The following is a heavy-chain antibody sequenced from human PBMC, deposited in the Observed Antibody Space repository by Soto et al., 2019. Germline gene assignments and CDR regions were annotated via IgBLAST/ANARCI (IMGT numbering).Heavy chain of an antibody. CDR1: GYIFIHCF. J-gene: IGHJ4*02. V-gene: IGHV1-46*01. D-gene: IGHD1-26*01. CDR2: INPSSGTT. CDR3: ARSLGETTSLFAY. Sequence: QVQLAQSGAEMKQPGASVKLSCKASGYIFIHCFMHWVRQAPGQGLEWMGGINPSSGTTTYAQKFQGRVTVTRDTATSTVYMELSSLGSGDTAMYYCARSLGETTSLFAYWGQGSLVTVSA.